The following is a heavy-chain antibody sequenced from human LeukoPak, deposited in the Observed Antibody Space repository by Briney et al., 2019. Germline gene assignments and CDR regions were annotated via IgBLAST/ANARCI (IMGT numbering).Heavy chain of an antibody. D-gene: IGHD5-12*01. CDR3: AKALGRGYSGYDDFDY. J-gene: IGHJ4*02. CDR2: ISYDGSNK. CDR1: GFTFSSYG. V-gene: IGHV3-30*18. Sequence: PGGSLRLSCAASGFTFSSYGMHWVRQAPGEGLEWVAVISYDGSNKYYADSVKGRFTISRDNSKNTLYLQMNSLRAEDTAVYYCAKALGRGYSGYDDFDYWGQGTLVTVSS.